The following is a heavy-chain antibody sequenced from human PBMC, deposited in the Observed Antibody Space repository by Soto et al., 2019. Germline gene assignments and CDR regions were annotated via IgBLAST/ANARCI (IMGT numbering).Heavy chain of an antibody. V-gene: IGHV3-11*01. D-gene: IGHD3-22*01. J-gene: IGHJ4*02. CDR1: GFTFSDYY. Sequence: PGGSLRLSCAASGFTFSDYYMSWIRQAPGKGLEWVSYISSSGDAIYYADSVKGRFTISRDNARNSLYLQMNSLRAEDTAVYYCARDLGYYDSSGYFDSWGQGMLVTVSS. CDR2: ISSSGDAI. CDR3: ARDLGYYDSSGYFDS.